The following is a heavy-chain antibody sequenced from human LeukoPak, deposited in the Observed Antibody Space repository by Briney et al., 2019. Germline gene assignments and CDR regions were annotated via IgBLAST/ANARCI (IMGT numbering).Heavy chain of an antibody. CDR3: ARDRRNWNVEYNWFDP. Sequence: SSETLSLTCTVSGGSISSYYWSWIRQPPGKGLEWIGYIYYSGSTNYNPSLKSRVTISVDTSKNQFSLKLSSVTAADTAVYYCARDRRNWNVEYNWFDPWGQGTLVTVSS. D-gene: IGHD1-20*01. CDR1: GGSISSYY. V-gene: IGHV4-59*01. J-gene: IGHJ5*02. CDR2: IYYSGST.